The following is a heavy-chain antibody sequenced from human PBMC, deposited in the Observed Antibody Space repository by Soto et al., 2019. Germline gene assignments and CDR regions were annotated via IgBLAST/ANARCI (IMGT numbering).Heavy chain of an antibody. D-gene: IGHD2-15*01. CDR2: IYYSGST. J-gene: IGHJ4*02. Sequence: QVQLQESGPGLVKPSQTLSLTCTVSGGSISSGDYYWSWIRQPPGKGLEWIGYIYYSGSTYYNPSLNSPVTISVDTSKNKFSLQLSAVTAADTAVYYCARRCSGGSCYGVYFDYWGQGTLVTVSS. CDR1: GGSISSGDYY. CDR3: ARRCSGGSCYGVYFDY. V-gene: IGHV4-30-4*01.